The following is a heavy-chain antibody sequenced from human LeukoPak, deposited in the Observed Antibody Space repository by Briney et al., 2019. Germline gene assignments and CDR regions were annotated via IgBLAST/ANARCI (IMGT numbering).Heavy chain of an antibody. D-gene: IGHD5-24*01. CDR1: GFTFSSYG. CDR2: ISYDESNK. CDR3: ASQDGYKALLGCYFDY. V-gene: IGHV3-30*03. J-gene: IGHJ4*02. Sequence: PGGSLRLSCAASGFTFSSYGMHWVRQAPGKGLEWVAVISYDESNKYYADSVKGRFTISRDNSKNMLYLQMNSLRAEDTAVYYCASQDGYKALLGCYFDYWGQGTLVTVSS.